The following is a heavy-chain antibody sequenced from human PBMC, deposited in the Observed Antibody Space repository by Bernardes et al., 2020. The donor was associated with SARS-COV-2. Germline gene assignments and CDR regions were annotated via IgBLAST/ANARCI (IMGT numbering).Heavy chain of an antibody. Sequence: GGSLRLSCAASGFTFSSSAMSWARQAPGKGLEWVSVIGGSGDHIHYADSVKGRFSISRDNSKNTVYLQMNSLRAEDTAIYYCAKDRVRDGNGWYWFGSWGQGTLVTVSS. CDR2: IGGSGDHI. D-gene: IGHD6-19*01. CDR3: AKDRVRDGNGWYWFGS. V-gene: IGHV3-23*01. CDR1: GFTFSSSA. J-gene: IGHJ5*01.